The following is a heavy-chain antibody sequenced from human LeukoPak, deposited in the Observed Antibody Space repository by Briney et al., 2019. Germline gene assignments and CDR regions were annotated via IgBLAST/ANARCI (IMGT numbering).Heavy chain of an antibody. Sequence: SETLSLTCTVSGGSISSYYWSWIRQPPGKGLEWIGYIYYSGSTNYNPSLKSRVTISVDTSKNQFSLKLSSVTAADTAVYYCARGRRFTIFGVVSGMDVWGRGTMVTVSS. CDR2: IYYSGST. D-gene: IGHD3-3*01. V-gene: IGHV4-59*08. CDR3: ARGRRFTIFGVVSGMDV. CDR1: GGSISSYY. J-gene: IGHJ6*04.